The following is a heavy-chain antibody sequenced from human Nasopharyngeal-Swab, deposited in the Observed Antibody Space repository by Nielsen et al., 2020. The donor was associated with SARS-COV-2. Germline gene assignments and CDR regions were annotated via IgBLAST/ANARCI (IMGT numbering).Heavy chain of an antibody. CDR2: ISGSGGST. CDR1: GFTFSSYA. Sequence: GGSLRLSCAASGFTFSSYAMSWVRQAPGKGLEWVSAISGSGGSTYYADSVKGRFTISRDNSKNTLYLQMNSLRAEDTAVYYGAKVRPDGSGSYTYYFDYWGQGTLVTVSS. CDR3: AKVRPDGSGSYTYYFDY. V-gene: IGHV3-23*01. J-gene: IGHJ4*02. D-gene: IGHD3-10*01.